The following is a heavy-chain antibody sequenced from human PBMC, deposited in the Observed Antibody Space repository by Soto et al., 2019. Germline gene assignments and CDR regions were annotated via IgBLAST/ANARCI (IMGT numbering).Heavy chain of an antibody. Sequence: QITLKESGPTLVEHAQILTLTCAFSGFSLTTRAVGVGWIRQPPGKAQEWLAVIYWDDDKRYSPSLKSRVTITKDSSKKQVVLTMTNMDPVDTATYYCAHTATSVTWAFDYWGQGIMVTVSS. V-gene: IGHV2-5*02. CDR3: AHTATSVTWAFDY. J-gene: IGHJ4*02. CDR1: GFSLTTRAVG. CDR2: IYWDDDK. D-gene: IGHD2-21*02.